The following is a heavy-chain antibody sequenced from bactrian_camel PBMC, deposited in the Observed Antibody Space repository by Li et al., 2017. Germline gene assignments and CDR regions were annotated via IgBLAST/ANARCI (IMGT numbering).Heavy chain of an antibody. V-gene: IGHV3S53*01. CDR3: ATYFHLE. D-gene: IGHD8*01. Sequence: HVQLVESGGGSVQAGGSLTLSCVVSTDTPSAYMMSPNMNCMAWFRQAPGQEREGVAAISGDSTTVYADSVKGRFTISRDNAKNTVYLQMNSLKSEDTALYYCATYFHLEWGQGTQVTVS. CDR1: TDTPSAYMMSPNMNC. CDR2: ISGDSTT. J-gene: IGHJ4*01.